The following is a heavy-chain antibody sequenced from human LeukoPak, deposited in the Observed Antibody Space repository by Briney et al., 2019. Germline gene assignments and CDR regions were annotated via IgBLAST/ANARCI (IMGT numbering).Heavy chain of an antibody. D-gene: IGHD2/OR15-2a*01. J-gene: IGHJ3*02. Sequence: PSETLSLTCTVSGGSISSSSYYWGWIRQPPGKGLEWIGSIYYSGSTYYNLSLKSRVTISVDTSKNQFSLKLSSVTAADTAIYYCARLLSIADAFDIWGQGTMVTVSS. CDR2: IYYSGST. CDR1: GGSISSSSYY. CDR3: ARLLSIADAFDI. V-gene: IGHV4-39*01.